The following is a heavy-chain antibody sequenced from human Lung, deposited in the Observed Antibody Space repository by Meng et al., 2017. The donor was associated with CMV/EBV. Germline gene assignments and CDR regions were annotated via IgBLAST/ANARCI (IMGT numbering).Heavy chain of an antibody. V-gene: IGHV3-53*01. CDR2: IYSGGGT. CDR1: GLTVSSNS. Sequence: SLKLSCPSSGLTVSSNSMNWVRQAPGKGLEWDSLIYSGGGTYYADSVKGRFTISRDNFKNSLYLQMNSLSAEDTAVYYCARVLTAHHYYGMDVWGQGTTVTVSS. D-gene: IGHD5-18*01. CDR3: ARVLTAHHYYGMDV. J-gene: IGHJ6*02.